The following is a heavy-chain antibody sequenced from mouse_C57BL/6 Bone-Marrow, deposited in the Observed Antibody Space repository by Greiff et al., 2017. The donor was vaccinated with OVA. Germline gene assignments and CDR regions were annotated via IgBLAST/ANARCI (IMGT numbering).Heavy chain of an antibody. CDR3: ARQTTMVTHVDY. CDR2: ISSGGSYT. J-gene: IGHJ2*01. Sequence: EVKLMESGGDLVKPGGSLKLSCAASGFTFSSYGMSWVRQTPDKRLEWVATISSGGSYTYYPDSVKGRFTISRDNAKNTLYLQMSSLKSEDTAMYYCARQTTMVTHVDYWGQGTTLTVSS. V-gene: IGHV5-6*01. CDR1: GFTFSSYG. D-gene: IGHD2-2*01.